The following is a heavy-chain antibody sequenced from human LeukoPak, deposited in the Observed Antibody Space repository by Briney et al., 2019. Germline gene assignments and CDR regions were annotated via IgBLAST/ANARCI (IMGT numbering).Heavy chain of an antibody. CDR1: GFTFSSYA. V-gene: IGHV3-23*01. CDR3: AKDHGGVLLWFGELSG. Sequence: GGSLRLSCAASGFTFSSYAMSWVRQAPGKGLEWVSAISGSGGSTYYADSVKGRFTISRDNSKNTLYLQMNSLRAEDTAVYYCAKDHGGVLLWFGELSGWGQGTLVTVSS. CDR2: ISGSGGST. J-gene: IGHJ4*02. D-gene: IGHD3-10*01.